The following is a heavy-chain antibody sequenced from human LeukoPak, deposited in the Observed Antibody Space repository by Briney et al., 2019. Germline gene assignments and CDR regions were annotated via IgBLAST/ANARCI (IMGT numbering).Heavy chain of an antibody. Sequence: GGSLRLSCAASGFTFSSYWMSWVRHAPGKGLEWVANIKQDGSEKYYVDSVKGRFTISRDNAKNSLYLQMNSLRAEDTAVYYCARGADCSSTSCPQGNDYWGQGTLVTVSS. CDR1: GFTFSSYW. D-gene: IGHD2-2*01. CDR3: ARGADCSSTSCPQGNDY. CDR2: IKQDGSEK. V-gene: IGHV3-7*03. J-gene: IGHJ4*02.